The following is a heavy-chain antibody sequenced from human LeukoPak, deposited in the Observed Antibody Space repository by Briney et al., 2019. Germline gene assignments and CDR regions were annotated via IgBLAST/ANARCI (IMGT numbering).Heavy chain of an antibody. J-gene: IGHJ4*02. V-gene: IGHV1-46*01. CDR2: INPSGGST. CDR3: AREIGPRQLHLWGSAFDY. D-gene: IGHD5-18*01. Sequence: ASVKVSCKASGYTFTSYYMHWVRQAPGQGLEWMGIINPSGGSTSYAQKFQGRLTMTRDTSTTTVYMELSSLRSEDTAMYYCAREIGPRQLHLWGSAFDYWGQGTLVTVSS. CDR1: GYTFTSYY.